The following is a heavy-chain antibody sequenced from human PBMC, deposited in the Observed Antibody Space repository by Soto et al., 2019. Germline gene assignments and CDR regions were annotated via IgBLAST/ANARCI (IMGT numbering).Heavy chain of an antibody. J-gene: IGHJ3*01. D-gene: IGHD3-10*01. CDR1: GFRFSSYG. Sequence: GGSLRLSCKTSGFRFSSYGMHWVRQAPGKGLEWVAVISYDGSNKYYADSVKGRFTISRDNSKNTLYLQMNSLRAEDTAVYYCAKDGPGDMVRGVIRPWGQGTMVTVSS. V-gene: IGHV3-30*18. CDR2: ISYDGSNK. CDR3: AKDGPGDMVRGVIRP.